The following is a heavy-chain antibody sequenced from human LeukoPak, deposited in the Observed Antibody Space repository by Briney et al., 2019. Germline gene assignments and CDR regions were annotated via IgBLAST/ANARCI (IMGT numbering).Heavy chain of an antibody. V-gene: IGHV1-2*02. Sequence: HGASVKVSCKASGYTFTGYYVHWVRQAPGQGLEWMGWINPNSGGTKYAQKFQGRVTMTRDTSISAAYMGLSSLTSDDTAVYYCARELLPAVTESWFDPWGQGTPVTVSS. J-gene: IGHJ5*02. CDR3: ARELLPAVTESWFDP. CDR1: GYTFTGYY. CDR2: INPNSGGT. D-gene: IGHD2-2*01.